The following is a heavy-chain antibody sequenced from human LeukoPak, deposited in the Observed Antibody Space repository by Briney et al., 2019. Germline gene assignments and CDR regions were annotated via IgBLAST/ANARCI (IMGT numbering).Heavy chain of an antibody. Sequence: ASVKVSCKASGYTFTSYGISWVRQAPGQGLEWMGWISAYNGNTNYAQKLQGRVTMTTDTSTSTAYMELRSLRSDDTAVYYCARVSLSDYDYGGYVGESVYWGQGTLVTVSS. J-gene: IGHJ4*02. CDR1: GYTFTSYG. D-gene: IGHD4-17*01. CDR2: ISAYNGNT. V-gene: IGHV1-18*01. CDR3: ARVSLSDYDYGGYVGESVY.